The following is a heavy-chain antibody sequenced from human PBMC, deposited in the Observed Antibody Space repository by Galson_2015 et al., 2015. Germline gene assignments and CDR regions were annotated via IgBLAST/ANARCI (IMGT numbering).Heavy chain of an antibody. CDR2: INAGNGNT. CDR1: GYTFTSYA. CDR3: ARSVSIVGATLVYALFDY. Sequence: SVKVSCKASGYTFTSYAMHWGRQAPGQRLEWMGWINAGNGNTKYSQKFQGRVTITRDTSASTAYTELSSLRSEDTAVYYCARSVSIVGATLVYALFDYWGQGTLVTVSS. D-gene: IGHD1-26*01. J-gene: IGHJ4*02. V-gene: IGHV1-3*01.